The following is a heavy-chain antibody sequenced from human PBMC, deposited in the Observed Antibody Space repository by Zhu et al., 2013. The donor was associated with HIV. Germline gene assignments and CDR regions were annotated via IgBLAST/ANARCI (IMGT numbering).Heavy chain of an antibody. D-gene: IGHD7-27*01. Sequence: QVHLVQSGAETKQPGASVKVSCKTSGYTFTDHYLHWVRQAPGQGLEWMGWIKPDSGFTNYAQMFQGRITLTRDVSLSTIFMELASLTSDDTAVYYCARDHDWGADFWGQGTLVHRLL. CDR2: IKPDSGFT. CDR1: GYTFTDHY. CDR3: ARDHDWGADF. J-gene: IGHJ4*02. V-gene: IGHV1-2*02.